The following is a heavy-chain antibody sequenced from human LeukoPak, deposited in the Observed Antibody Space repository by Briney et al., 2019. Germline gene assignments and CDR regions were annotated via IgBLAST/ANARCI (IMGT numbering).Heavy chain of an antibody. D-gene: IGHD6-13*01. CDR3: ASGGIAAAGINFDY. J-gene: IGHJ4*02. CDR1: GFTVSSDY. CDR2: IYSGGST. Sequence: GGSLRLSCAASGFTVSSDYMSWVRQAPGKGLEWVSVIYSGGSTYYADSVKGRFTISRDNSKNTLYLQMNSLRAEDTAVYYCASGGIAAAGINFDYWGQGTLVTVSS. V-gene: IGHV3-66*01.